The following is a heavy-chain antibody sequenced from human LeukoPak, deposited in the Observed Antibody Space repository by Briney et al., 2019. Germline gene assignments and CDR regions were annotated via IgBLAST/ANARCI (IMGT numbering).Heavy chain of an antibody. CDR1: GGSISSHY. CDR2: IYYSGST. J-gene: IGHJ2*01. V-gene: IGHV4-59*11. Sequence: SETLSLTCTVSGGSISSHYWSWIRQPPGKGLEWIGYIYYSGSTNYNPSLKSRVTISIDTSKNQFSLKLSSVTAADTAVYYCARVMGYGSGSTTSWYFDLWGRGTLVTVSS. CDR3: ARVMGYGSGSTTSWYFDL. D-gene: IGHD3-10*01.